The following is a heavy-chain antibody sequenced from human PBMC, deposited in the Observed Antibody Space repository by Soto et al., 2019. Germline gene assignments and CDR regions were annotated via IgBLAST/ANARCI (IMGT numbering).Heavy chain of an antibody. CDR3: ARYDSSGYYLGIFDY. D-gene: IGHD3-22*01. Sequence: SGGSLRLSCAASGFTFSSYGMHWVRQAPGKGLEWVAVIWYDGSNKYYADSVKGRFTISRDNSKNTLYLQMNSLRAEDTAVYYCARYDSSGYYLGIFDYWGQGTLVTVSS. CDR1: GFTFSSYG. V-gene: IGHV3-33*01. J-gene: IGHJ4*02. CDR2: IWYDGSNK.